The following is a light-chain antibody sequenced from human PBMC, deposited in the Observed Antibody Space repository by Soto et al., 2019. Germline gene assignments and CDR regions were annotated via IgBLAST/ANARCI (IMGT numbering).Light chain of an antibody. CDR3: QQYNNSPEYT. V-gene: IGKV3-20*01. CDR2: GAS. J-gene: IGKJ2*01. Sequence: EIVLTQSPGTLSLSPGERATLSCRASQSVSSSYLAWYQQKPGQAPRLLIYGASNRATGIPDRFSGSGSGTDFPLTISRLEPEDVAVYFCQQYNNSPEYTFGQGTKLEIK. CDR1: QSVSSSY.